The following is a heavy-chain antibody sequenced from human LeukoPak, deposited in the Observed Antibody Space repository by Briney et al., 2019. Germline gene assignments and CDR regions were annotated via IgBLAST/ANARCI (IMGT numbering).Heavy chain of an antibody. CDR3: AREVEGMDV. D-gene: IGHD1-1*01. CDR1: GFTFNNYA. V-gene: IGHV3-23*01. J-gene: IGHJ6*02. CDR2: ITGTNDAT. Sequence: GGSLRLSCAASGFTFNNYAMTWVRQPPGKGLEWVSTITGTNDATYYAGSVKGRFTISRDSSKNTLYLQMNSLRAEDTAVYYCAREVEGMDVWGQGTTVTVSS.